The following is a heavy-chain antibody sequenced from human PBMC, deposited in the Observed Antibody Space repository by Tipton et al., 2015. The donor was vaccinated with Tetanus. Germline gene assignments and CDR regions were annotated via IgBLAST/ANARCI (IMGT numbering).Heavy chain of an antibody. Sequence: TLSLTCSVSGGSLRSGDHYWSWIRQPPGKGLEWLGYIYYRGETNYNPSVSSRLTISLDTSKNQVSLRLTSVTAADTAVYFCARIRYYPDSSAFLSDYWGRGIRVTVSS. J-gene: IGHJ4*02. CDR1: GGSLRSGDHY. D-gene: IGHD3-22*01. CDR3: ARIRYYPDSSAFLSDY. V-gene: IGHV4-61*08. CDR2: IYYRGET.